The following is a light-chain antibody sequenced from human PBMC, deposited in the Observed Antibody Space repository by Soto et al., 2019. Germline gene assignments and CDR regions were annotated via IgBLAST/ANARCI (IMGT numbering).Light chain of an antibody. Sequence: QSLRTQHPSASGSPGQSVAISCTGTSSDVGAYNYVAWYQQHPGKVPKLMIYEVSKRPSGVPDRFSGSKSGNTASLTVSGLQADDEADYYCSSYAGSDVFVFGTGTKV. CDR2: EVS. CDR3: SSYAGSDVFV. V-gene: IGLV2-8*01. J-gene: IGLJ1*01. CDR1: SSDVGAYNY.